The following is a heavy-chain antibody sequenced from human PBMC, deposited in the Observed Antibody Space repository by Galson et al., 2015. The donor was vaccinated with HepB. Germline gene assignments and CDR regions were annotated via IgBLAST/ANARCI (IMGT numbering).Heavy chain of an antibody. D-gene: IGHD2-2*01. V-gene: IGHV1-18*04. CDR3: ARDQGGYQLLPSDYYYGMDV. CDR1: GYTFTSYG. J-gene: IGHJ6*02. CDR2: ISAYNGNT. Sequence: SVKVSCKASGYTFTSYGISWVRQAPGQGLEWMGWISAYNGNTNYAQKLQGRVTMTTDTSTSTAYMELRSLRSDDTAVYYCARDQGGYQLLPSDYYYGMDVWGQGTTVTVSS.